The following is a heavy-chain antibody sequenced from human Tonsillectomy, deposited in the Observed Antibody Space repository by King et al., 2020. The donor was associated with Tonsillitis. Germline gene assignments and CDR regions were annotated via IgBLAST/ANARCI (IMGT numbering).Heavy chain of an antibody. CDR2: IYRDGTT. D-gene: IGHD2/OR15-2a*01. J-gene: IGHJ4*02. CDR1: GFTFTSNY. Sequence: VQLVESGGDLIQPGGSLRLSCAASGFTFTSNYMSWVRQAPGKGLEWVSGIYRDGTTYYPDSVKGRFTISRDKSKNTLFLKMNSLRAEDTAVYYCARNREYDFWGQGTLVIVSS. CDR3: ARNREYDF. V-gene: IGHV3-53*01.